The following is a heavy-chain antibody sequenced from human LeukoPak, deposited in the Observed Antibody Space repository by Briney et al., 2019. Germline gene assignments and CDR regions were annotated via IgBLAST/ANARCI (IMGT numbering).Heavy chain of an antibody. CDR1: GGTFSSYA. CDR3: ARDSPYYYDSSGKMTFYY. D-gene: IGHD3-22*01. Sequence: SVKVSCKASGGTFSSYAISWVRQAPGQGLEWMGRIIPIFGIANYAQKFQGRVTITADKSTSTAYMELSSLRSEDTAVYYCARDSPYYYDSSGKMTFYYWGQGTLVTVSS. J-gene: IGHJ4*02. CDR2: IIPIFGIA. V-gene: IGHV1-69*04.